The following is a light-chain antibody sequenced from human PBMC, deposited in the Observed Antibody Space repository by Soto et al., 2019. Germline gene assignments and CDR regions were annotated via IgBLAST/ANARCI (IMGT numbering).Light chain of an antibody. V-gene: IGLV2-23*01. CDR1: SSDVGSGNV. Sequence: QSALTQPASVSGSPGQSIAISFTGTSSDVGSGNVVSWYQHYPGKAPQLMIYEGFKRPSGVSSRFSGSKSGNTASLTISGLQAEDEADYHCCSHAGSNTYVFGTGTKLTVL. CDR3: CSHAGSNTYV. CDR2: EGF. J-gene: IGLJ1*01.